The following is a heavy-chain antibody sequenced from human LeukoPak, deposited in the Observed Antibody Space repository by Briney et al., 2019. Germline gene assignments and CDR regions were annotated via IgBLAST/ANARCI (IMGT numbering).Heavy chain of an antibody. Sequence: GGSLRLSCVASGFTFSSYAMSWVRQAPGKGLEWVSTITGSGGNKFYADPVKGRFAVSRDNSKNTLYLQMNSLRAEDTAVYYCAKTGQFDYWGQGTLVTVSS. D-gene: IGHD7-27*01. CDR1: GFTFSSYA. CDR2: ITGSGGNK. V-gene: IGHV3-23*01. J-gene: IGHJ4*02. CDR3: AKTGQFDY.